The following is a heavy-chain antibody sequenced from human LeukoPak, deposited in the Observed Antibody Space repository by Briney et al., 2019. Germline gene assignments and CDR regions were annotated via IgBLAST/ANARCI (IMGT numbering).Heavy chain of an antibody. Sequence: SGGSLRLSCAASGFTFSSYAMSWVRQAPGKGLEWVSAIRGSGGSTYYADSVKGRFTISRDNSKNTLYLQMNSLRAEDTAVYYCAKGWYCSGGSCYSMGYYYGMDVWGQGTTVTVSS. J-gene: IGHJ6*02. CDR1: GFTFSSYA. D-gene: IGHD2-15*01. CDR2: IRGSGGST. V-gene: IGHV3-23*01. CDR3: AKGWYCSGGSCYSMGYYYGMDV.